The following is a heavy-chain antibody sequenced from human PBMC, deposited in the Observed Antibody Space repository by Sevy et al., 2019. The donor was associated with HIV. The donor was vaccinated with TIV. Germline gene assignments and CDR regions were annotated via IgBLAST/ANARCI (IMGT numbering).Heavy chain of an antibody. CDR2: ITSNGNTI. D-gene: IGHD3-16*01. V-gene: IGHV3-11*01. Sequence: GGSLRLSCAASGFIFSDRSMNWIRQAPGKGLEWIAYITSNGNTIYYADSVKGRFTISRDNAKNSLFLQMNSLRAEDTAVYYCASSLLVDGRWGPPYGMDVWGQGTTVTVSS. CDR3: ASSLLVDGRWGPPYGMDV. J-gene: IGHJ6*02. CDR1: GFIFSDRS.